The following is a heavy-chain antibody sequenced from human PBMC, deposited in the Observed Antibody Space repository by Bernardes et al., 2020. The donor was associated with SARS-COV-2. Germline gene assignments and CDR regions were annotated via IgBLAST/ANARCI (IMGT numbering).Heavy chain of an antibody. Sequence: GCSLCLSCAASGFTFRSSAMSWVRQAPGTGLEWVSGFSGSGGSTYYADSVKGRFTISRDNSKNTLYLQMNSLRAEDTAVYYCARHHSGSYPYYYYGMDVWGEGTTVTVSS. J-gene: IGHJ6*04. D-gene: IGHD1-26*01. CDR1: GFTFRSSA. CDR3: ARHHSGSYPYYYYGMDV. V-gene: IGHV3-23*01. CDR2: FSGSGGST.